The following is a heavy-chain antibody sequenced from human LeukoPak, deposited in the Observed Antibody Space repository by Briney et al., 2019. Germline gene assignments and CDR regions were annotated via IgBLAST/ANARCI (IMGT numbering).Heavy chain of an antibody. CDR2: ISYDGSNK. J-gene: IGHJ3*02. Sequence: GGSLRLSRAASGFTFSSYAMHWVRQAPGKGLEWVAVISYDGSNKYYADSVKGRFTISRDNSKNTLYLQMNSLRAEDTAVYYCARVCSSTSCYEVGIAFDIWGQGTMVTVSS. D-gene: IGHD2-2*01. V-gene: IGHV3-30-3*01. CDR3: ARVCSSTSCYEVGIAFDI. CDR1: GFTFSSYA.